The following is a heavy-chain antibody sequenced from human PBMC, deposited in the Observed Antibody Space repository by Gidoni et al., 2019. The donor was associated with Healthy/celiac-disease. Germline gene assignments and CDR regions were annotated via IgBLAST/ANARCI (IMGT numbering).Heavy chain of an antibody. CDR1: GGAISSGGYY. D-gene: IGHD6-13*01. CDR2: IHSRGST. Sequence: QVQLQESGPGLVKPSQTLSLTCTVSGGAISSGGYYWSWIRQHPGKGLEWIGYIHSRGSTYYHPSLKSRVIISLDTSKNQFSLKLSSVTAADTAVYYCARGTWVSSSWYADYWGQGTLVTVSS. CDR3: ARGTWVSSSWYADY. J-gene: IGHJ4*02. V-gene: IGHV4-31*03.